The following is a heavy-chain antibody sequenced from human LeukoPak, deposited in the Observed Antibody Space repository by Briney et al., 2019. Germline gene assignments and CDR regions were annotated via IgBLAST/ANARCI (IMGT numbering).Heavy chain of an antibody. CDR2: IYYSGNT. J-gene: IGHJ5*02. CDR3: ARLGWGRAGGYNWFDP. V-gene: IGHV4-39*01. D-gene: IGHD3-10*01. Sequence: SETLSLTCIVSGGSISSSTHYWGWIRQPPGKGLEWIGSIYYSGNTYYSPSLKSRVTISVDTSKNQFSLKLNSVTAADTAVYYCARLGWGRAGGYNWFDPWGQGTLVTVSS. CDR1: GGSISSSTHY.